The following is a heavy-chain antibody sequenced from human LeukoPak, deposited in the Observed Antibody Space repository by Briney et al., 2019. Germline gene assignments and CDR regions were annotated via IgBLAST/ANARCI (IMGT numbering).Heavy chain of an antibody. CDR3: ARGPRYYDSSGSLDH. D-gene: IGHD3-3*01. V-gene: IGHV4-34*01. CDR1: GGSFSNFY. CDR2: IIHSGAT. Sequence: PSETLSLTCGVSGGSFSNFYWSWIRQPPGKGLEWIGDIIHSGATNYNPSLKSRVTISIDTSKNQFSLNVTSVTAADKAVYYCARGPRYYDSSGSLDHWGQGTLVTVSS. J-gene: IGHJ4*02.